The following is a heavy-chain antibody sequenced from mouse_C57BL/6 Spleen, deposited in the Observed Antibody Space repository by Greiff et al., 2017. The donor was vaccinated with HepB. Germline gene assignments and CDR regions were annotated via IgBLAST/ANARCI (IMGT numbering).Heavy chain of an antibody. CDR2: INPSTGGT. J-gene: IGHJ4*01. D-gene: IGHD1-1*02. CDR1: GYSFTGYY. CDR3: ASYYLNAMDY. Sequence: EVQLQQSGPELVKPGASVKISCKASGYSFTGYYMNWVKQSPEKSLEWIGEINPSTGGTTYNQKLKAKATLPVDKSYSTAYMQLKSLTSEDSAVYYCASYYLNAMDYWGQGTSVTVSS. V-gene: IGHV1-42*01.